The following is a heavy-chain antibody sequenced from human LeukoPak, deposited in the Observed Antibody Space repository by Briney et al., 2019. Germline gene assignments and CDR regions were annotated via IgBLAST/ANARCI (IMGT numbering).Heavy chain of an antibody. Sequence: ASVKVSCKASVYTFTNFYIHWVRQAPGQGLEWMGWMNPNSGGTSYAREFQDRVTMTRDTSLSTAYMELSRLRSDDTAVYFCARRPINCIITNCYVDYWGQGPRSPSPQ. V-gene: IGHV1-2*02. CDR3: ARRPINCIITNCYVDY. CDR2: MNPNSGGT. D-gene: IGHD2-2*01. CDR1: VYTFTNFY. J-gene: IGHJ4*03.